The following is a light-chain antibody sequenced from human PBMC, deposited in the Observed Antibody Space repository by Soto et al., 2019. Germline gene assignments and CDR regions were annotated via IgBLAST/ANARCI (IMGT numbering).Light chain of an antibody. J-gene: IGKJ4*01. CDR2: AAS. V-gene: IGKV1-17*03. CDR3: QQRNQWPPVT. Sequence: DIQMTQSPSVMSASVGDTVTITCRASQGINYYLAWFQHQPGKVPKRLIYAASDLESGVPSRFSGSGSGTEFTLTISSLQPEDFATYYCQQRNQWPPVTFGGGTRVEIK. CDR1: QGINYY.